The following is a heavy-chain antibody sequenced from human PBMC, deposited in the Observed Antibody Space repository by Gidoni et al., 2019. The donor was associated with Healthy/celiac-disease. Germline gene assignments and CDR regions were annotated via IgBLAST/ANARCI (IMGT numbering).Heavy chain of an antibody. CDR2: FDPEDVET. Sequence: QVQLVQSGAEVKKPGASVKVSCKVSGYTLTELSMHWVRQAPGKGLEWMGGFDPEDVETIYAQKFQGRVTMTEDTSTDTSYMELSSLRSEDTAVYYCATADINNWNDVLFDYWVQGTLVTVSS. CDR3: ATADINNWNDVLFDY. V-gene: IGHV1-24*01. D-gene: IGHD1-20*01. CDR1: GYTLTELS. J-gene: IGHJ4*02.